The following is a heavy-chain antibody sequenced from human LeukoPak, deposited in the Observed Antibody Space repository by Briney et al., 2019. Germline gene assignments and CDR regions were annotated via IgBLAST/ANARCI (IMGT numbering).Heavy chain of an antibody. J-gene: IGHJ6*02. CDR1: GFTFSSYA. D-gene: IGHD2-2*03. V-gene: IGHV3-30-3*01. CDR2: ISYDGSNK. CDR3: ARDRKSMDPPGLYGMDV. Sequence: GGSLRLSCAASGFTFSSYAMHWVRQAPGKGLERVAVISYDGSNKYYADSVKGRFTISRDNSKNTLYLQMNSLRAEDTAVYYCARDRKSMDPPGLYGMDVWGQGTTVTVSS.